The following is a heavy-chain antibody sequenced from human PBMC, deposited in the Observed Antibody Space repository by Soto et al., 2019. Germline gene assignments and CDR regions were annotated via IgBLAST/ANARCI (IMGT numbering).Heavy chain of an antibody. V-gene: IGHV3-23*01. D-gene: IGHD3-3*01. CDR3: AREEVTHYAFCWFDP. Sequence: GGYLRLSCAASGFTFSNYAMSWVRQSPGKGLEWVSAISGSGGNTYYADSVKGRFSISRDNSNNTLYLQMNSLRVEDTAAYYCAREEVTHYAFCWFDPWGQGLLVTVA. J-gene: IGHJ5*02. CDR1: GFTFSNYA. CDR2: ISGSGGNT.